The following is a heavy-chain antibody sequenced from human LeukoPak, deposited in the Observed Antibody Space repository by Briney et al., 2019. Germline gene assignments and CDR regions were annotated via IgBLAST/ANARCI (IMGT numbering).Heavy chain of an antibody. J-gene: IGHJ3*02. CDR2: ISYDGSNK. V-gene: IGHV3-30-3*01. CDR1: GFTFSSYA. Sequence: PGGSLRLSCAASGFTFSSYAMHWVRQAPGKGLEWVAVISYDGSNKYYADSVKGRFTISRDNSKNTLYLQMNSLRAEDTAVYYCARGAVAGTWPGTFHIWGQGTMVTVSS. D-gene: IGHD6-19*01. CDR3: ARGAVAGTWPGTFHI.